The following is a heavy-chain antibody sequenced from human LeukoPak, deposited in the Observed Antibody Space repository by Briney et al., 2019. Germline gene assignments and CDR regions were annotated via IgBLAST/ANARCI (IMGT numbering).Heavy chain of an antibody. CDR3: AKTGFEGGSSWPHFDY. CDR1: GSTFSSYA. Sequence: QPGGSLRLSCAASGSTFSSYAMSWVRQAPGKGLEWVSAISGSGGSTYYADSVKGRFAISRDNSKNTLYLQMNSLRAEDTAVYYCAKTGFEGGSSWPHFDYWGQGTLVTVSS. J-gene: IGHJ4*02. CDR2: ISGSGGST. V-gene: IGHV3-23*01. D-gene: IGHD6-13*01.